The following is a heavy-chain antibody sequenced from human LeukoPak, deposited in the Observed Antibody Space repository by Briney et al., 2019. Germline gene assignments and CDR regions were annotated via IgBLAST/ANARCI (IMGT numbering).Heavy chain of an antibody. CDR3: ARSTVGATAGYYFDY. V-gene: IGHV3-9*01. J-gene: IGHJ4*02. D-gene: IGHD1-26*01. Sequence: GRSLRLSCAASGFTFDDYAMHWVRQAPGKGLEWVSGISWNSGSIGYADSVKGRFTISRDNAKNSLYLQMNSLRAEDTAVYYCARSTVGATAGYYFDYWGQGTLVTVSS. CDR1: GFTFDDYA. CDR2: ISWNSGSI.